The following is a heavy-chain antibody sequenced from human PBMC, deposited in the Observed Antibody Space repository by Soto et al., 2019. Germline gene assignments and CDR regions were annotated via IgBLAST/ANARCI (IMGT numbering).Heavy chain of an antibody. J-gene: IGHJ4*01. CDR2: ISGGGETT. Sequence: EVQLLESGGGLVQHGGSLRLSCAASGFTFNNYAMTWVRQAPGKGLEWVSAISGGGETTSYADSVKGRFTVYRDGSKNTLYLQLSRLRAEDRALYYCAKGRGGSGSLTPRVDFWGHGTLVTVSS. CDR1: GFTFNNYA. V-gene: IGHV3-23*01. D-gene: IGHD3-10*01. CDR3: AKGRGGSGSLTPRVDF.